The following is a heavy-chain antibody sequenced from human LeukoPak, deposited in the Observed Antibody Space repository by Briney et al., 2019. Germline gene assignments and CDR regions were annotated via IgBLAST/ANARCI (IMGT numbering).Heavy chain of an antibody. D-gene: IGHD5-18*01. V-gene: IGHV3-33*01. J-gene: IGHJ6*02. CDR3: ARDLGSAMDYYGMDV. CDR1: GFTFSTHG. CDR2: ILSDGSNK. Sequence: PGGSLRLSCAASGFTFSTHGMHWVRQNPVKGLQWVALILSDGSNKYYTDSVKGRFTLSRDNSKNTVYLQMSSLRAEDTAVYYCARDLGSAMDYYGMDVWGQGTTVTVSS.